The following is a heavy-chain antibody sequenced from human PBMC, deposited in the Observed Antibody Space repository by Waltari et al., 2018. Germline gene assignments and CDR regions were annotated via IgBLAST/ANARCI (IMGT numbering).Heavy chain of an antibody. J-gene: IGHJ3*02. V-gene: IGHV3-7*01. CDR2: IKQDGSAK. Sequence: EVQVVESGGGLVQPGGSLRLSCAAYGFTFTNFYMAWVRQTPGKGLEWGASIKQDGSAKYYVDSVRGRSTISRDNAKNSLFLQMNSLRAEDTAVYYCARGYVGAFDMWGQGTMVTVSS. D-gene: IGHD1-20*01. CDR1: GFTFTNFY. CDR3: ARGYVGAFDM.